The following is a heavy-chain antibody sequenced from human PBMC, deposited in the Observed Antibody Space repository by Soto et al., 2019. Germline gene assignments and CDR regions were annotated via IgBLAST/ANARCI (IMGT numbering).Heavy chain of an antibody. D-gene: IGHD2-2*01. J-gene: IGHJ5*02. CDR2: IYYSGST. Sequence: PSETLSLTCTVSGGSISSVSYYWGWIRQPPGKGLEWIGSIYYSGSTYYNPSLKSRVTISVDTSKNQFSLNLSSVTAADTAVYYCVRHAIVAAASYDPWGQGTLVTVSS. CDR1: GGSISSVSYY. CDR3: VRHAIVAAASYDP. V-gene: IGHV4-39*01.